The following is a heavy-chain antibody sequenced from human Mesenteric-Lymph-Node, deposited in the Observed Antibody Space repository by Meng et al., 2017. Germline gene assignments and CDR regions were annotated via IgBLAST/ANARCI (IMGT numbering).Heavy chain of an antibody. CDR2: IIHGGSP. CDR3: ARRPTGIDY. J-gene: IGHJ4*02. CDR1: GGSLSGRY. V-gene: IGHV4-34*12. D-gene: IGHD2-8*02. Sequence: VQLREWGLGILKPSGTLSLPCAVNGGSLSGRYWNWIRQPPGKGLEWIGEIIHGGSPSYNPSLKSRVTISIDTSKNQLSLMLSSVTAADTAVYYCARRPTGIDYWGQGTLVTVSS.